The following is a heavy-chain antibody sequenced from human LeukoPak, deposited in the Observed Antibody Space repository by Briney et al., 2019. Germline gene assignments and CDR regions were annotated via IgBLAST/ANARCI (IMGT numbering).Heavy chain of an antibody. CDR1: GFTFSTYT. CDR2: ISGDGYST. Sequence: GGSLRLSCAASGFTFSTYTMAWVRQAPGGGLEWVSGISGDGYSTYYADSVKGRFTISRDNSKNTLYLQMNSLRAEDTAVYYCAARRSEEDIVVVPADYWGQGTLVTVSS. CDR3: AARRSEEDIVVVPADY. D-gene: IGHD2-2*01. J-gene: IGHJ4*02. V-gene: IGHV3-23*01.